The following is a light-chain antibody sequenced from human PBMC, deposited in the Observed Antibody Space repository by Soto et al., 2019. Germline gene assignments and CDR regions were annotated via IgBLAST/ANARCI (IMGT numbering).Light chain of an antibody. Sequence: DIVMTQSPDSLAVSLGERATINCKSSQSVLYSSNNKNCLAWYQHKPGQPPKLLIYWASTRESGVPDRFSGSGSGTDFTLTISSLQAEDVAVYYCQQHYSTPPDTFGQGTKLEI. V-gene: IGKV4-1*01. CDR2: WAS. CDR3: QQHYSTPPDT. CDR1: QSVLYSSNNKNC. J-gene: IGKJ2*01.